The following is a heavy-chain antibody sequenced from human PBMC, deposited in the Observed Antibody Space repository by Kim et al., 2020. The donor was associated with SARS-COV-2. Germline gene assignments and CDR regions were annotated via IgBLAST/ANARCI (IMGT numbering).Heavy chain of an antibody. Sequence: GGSLRLSCAASGFTFSSYAMSWVRQAPGKGLEWVSVIYSGGSGTYYADSVKGRFTISRDNSKNTLYLQMNSLRAEDTAVYYCAKNFRPPSGYYNVEYGM. D-gene: IGHD3-9*01. J-gene: IGHJ6*01. V-gene: IGHV3-23*03. CDR3: AKNFRPPSGYYNVEYGM. CDR2: IYSGGSGT. CDR1: GFTFSSYA.